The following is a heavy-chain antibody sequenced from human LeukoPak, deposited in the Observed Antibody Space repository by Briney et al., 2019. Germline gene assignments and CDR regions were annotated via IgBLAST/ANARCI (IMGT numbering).Heavy chain of an antibody. CDR1: GFTFSSYA. CDR3: ARADTAMVTTHFDY. D-gene: IGHD5-18*01. V-gene: IGHV3-30-3*01. J-gene: IGHJ4*02. CDR2: ISYDGSNK. Sequence: GGSLRLSCAASGFTFSSYAMRWVRQAPGKGLEWVAVISYDGSNKYYADSVKGRFTISRDNSKNTLYLQMNSLRAEDTAVYYCARADTAMVTTHFDYWGQGTLVTVSS.